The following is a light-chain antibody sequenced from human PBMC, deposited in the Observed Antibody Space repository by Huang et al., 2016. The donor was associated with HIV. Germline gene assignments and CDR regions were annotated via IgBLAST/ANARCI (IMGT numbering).Light chain of an antibody. Sequence: DIVMTQSPDSLAVSLGERATINCKSSQRVLYNSNNKYYLAWYQQKPGQPPKLLIYGASTRESGVPDRFSGSGSGTDFTLTISSLQAEDVAFYYCQQYYSTPFTFGPGTKVDIK. V-gene: IGKV4-1*01. CDR3: QQYYSTPFT. CDR2: GAS. CDR1: QRVLYNSNNKYY. J-gene: IGKJ3*01.